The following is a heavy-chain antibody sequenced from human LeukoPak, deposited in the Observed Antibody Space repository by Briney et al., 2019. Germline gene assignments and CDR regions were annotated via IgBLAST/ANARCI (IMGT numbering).Heavy chain of an antibody. CDR1: GFTFSNYA. J-gene: IGHJ4*02. CDR2: ISNSGRT. D-gene: IGHD1-26*01. Sequence: GGSLRLSCAASGFTFSNYAISWVRQAPGKRLEWVSAISNSGRTYYTDSVKGRFTISRDNSKNTVHLQMNSLRAEDTAVYYCAKESPYAVGGTGRFYYFDYWGQGALVTVSS. V-gene: IGHV3-23*01. CDR3: AKESPYAVGGTGRFYYFDY.